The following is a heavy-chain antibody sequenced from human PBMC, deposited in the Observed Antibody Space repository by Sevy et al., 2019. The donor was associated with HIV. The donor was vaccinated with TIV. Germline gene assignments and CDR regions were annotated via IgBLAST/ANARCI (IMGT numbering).Heavy chain of an antibody. Sequence: SETLSLTCTVSGGSITSLYWNWIRQPPGKGLEWIANFYYNGHIHYNPSLKSRVTLSLHTSRNQFSLRLSSVTAADTAMYYCAGENAWGRGYSWGQGTLVTVSS. CDR3: AGENAWGRGYS. CDR2: FYYNGHI. J-gene: IGHJ4*02. CDR1: GGSITSLY. D-gene: IGHD1-26*01. V-gene: IGHV4-59*08.